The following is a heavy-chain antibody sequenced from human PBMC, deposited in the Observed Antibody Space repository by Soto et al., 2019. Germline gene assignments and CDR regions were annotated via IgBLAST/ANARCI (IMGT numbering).Heavy chain of an antibody. Sequence: PSETLSLTCTVSGGSISSSSYYWGWIRQPPGKGLEWIGSIYYSGSTYYNPSLKSRVTISVDTSKNQFSLKLSSVTAADTAVYYCARRVGYCSGGSCFSWRPHLFDPWGQGTLVTVSS. CDR2: IYYSGST. J-gene: IGHJ5*02. CDR3: ARRVGYCSGGSCFSWRPHLFDP. CDR1: GGSISSSSYY. V-gene: IGHV4-39*01. D-gene: IGHD2-15*01.